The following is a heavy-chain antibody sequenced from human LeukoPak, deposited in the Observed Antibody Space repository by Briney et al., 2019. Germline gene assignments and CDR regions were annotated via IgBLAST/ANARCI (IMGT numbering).Heavy chain of an antibody. CDR3: ARQTWGGSSCFDY. CDR2: LKQDGSEK. Sequence: GGSLRLSCSASGFTFNSYWMSWVRQAPGKGLEWVANLKQDGSEKTYVDSVRGRFTISRDNAKNSLYLQVNSLRVEDTAVYYCARQTWGGSSCFDYWGQGTLVTVPS. CDR1: GFTFNSYW. D-gene: IGHD2-2*01. V-gene: IGHV3-7*01. J-gene: IGHJ4*02.